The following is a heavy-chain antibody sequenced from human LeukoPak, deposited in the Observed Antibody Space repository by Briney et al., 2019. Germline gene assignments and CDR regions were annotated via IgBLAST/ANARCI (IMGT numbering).Heavy chain of an antibody. Sequence: ASVKVSCKASGYIFTAYYIHWVRQAPGQGLEWMGWINPNSGGTIYAQKFQGRVTMTRDTSISTAYMELSRLRSDDTAVYYCARVPKSYYYMDVWGKGTTVTVS. CDR1: GYIFTAYY. CDR2: INPNSGGT. V-gene: IGHV1-2*02. J-gene: IGHJ6*03. CDR3: ARVPKSYYYMDV.